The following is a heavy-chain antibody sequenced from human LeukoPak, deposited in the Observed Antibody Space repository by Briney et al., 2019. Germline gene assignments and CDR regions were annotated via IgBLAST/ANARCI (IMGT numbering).Heavy chain of an antibody. J-gene: IGHJ3*02. Sequence: SKTLSLTCTVSGGSLRTYYWTWIRQAAGRGLEWIGRVYSTGSTNYNPSLKSRVTMSVDTSKDQFSLHLSSVTAADTAVYYCARIYGYAFDIWGQGTMVILSA. D-gene: IGHD5-18*01. CDR1: GGSLRTYY. CDR3: ARIYGYAFDI. V-gene: IGHV4-4*07. CDR2: VYSTGST.